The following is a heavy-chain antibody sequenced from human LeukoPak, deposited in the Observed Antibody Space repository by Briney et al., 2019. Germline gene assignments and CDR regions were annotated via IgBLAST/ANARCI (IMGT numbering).Heavy chain of an antibody. CDR1: GGSISSSSYY. CDR3: ARDFCSSTSCLDYYGMDV. V-gene: IGHV4-39*02. CDR2: IYYSGST. D-gene: IGHD2-2*01. Sequence: SETLSLTCTVSGGSISSSSYYWGWVRQPPGKGPEWIGSIYYSGSTYYNPSLKSRVTISVDTSKNQFSLKLSSVTAADTAVYYCARDFCSSTSCLDYYGMDVWGQGTTVTVSS. J-gene: IGHJ6*02.